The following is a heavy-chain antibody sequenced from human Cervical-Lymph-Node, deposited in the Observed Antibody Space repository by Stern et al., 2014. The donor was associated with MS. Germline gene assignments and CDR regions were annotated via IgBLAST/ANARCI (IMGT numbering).Heavy chain of an antibody. D-gene: IGHD2/OR15-2a*01. J-gene: IGHJ4*02. CDR3: ARHGVLTAQNRLPVYFDY. Sequence: QVQLVQSGGGVVQPGRSLRLSCAASGFTFSSYSMHWVRQAPGKGLEWVAFISHVGSETYFADSVKGRFTISRDNSKNTVYLQMNSLRPDDTAVYYCARHGVLTAQNRLPVYFDYWGQGNPVTVSS. CDR1: GFTFSSYS. CDR2: ISHVGSET. V-gene: IGHV3-30*04.